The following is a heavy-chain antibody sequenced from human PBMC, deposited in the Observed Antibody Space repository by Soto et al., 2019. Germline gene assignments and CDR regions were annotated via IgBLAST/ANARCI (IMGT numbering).Heavy chain of an antibody. CDR1: GYTFINYY. J-gene: IGHJ4*02. CDR3: ARWGRPPRVRGQLDY. D-gene: IGHD3-10*01. CDR2: INPSDATT. Sequence: QVQLAQSGAEVKKPGASVKASCRASGYTFINYYMQWVRQAPGQGLEWMGIINPSDATTFYAQKFQGRVTVTRDTSTSTVSMELSSLRSEDTAVYYCARWGRPPRVRGQLDYWGQGPLVTVSS. V-gene: IGHV1-46*01.